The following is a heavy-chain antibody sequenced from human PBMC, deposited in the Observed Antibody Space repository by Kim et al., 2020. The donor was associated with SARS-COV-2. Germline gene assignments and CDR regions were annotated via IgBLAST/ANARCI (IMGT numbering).Heavy chain of an antibody. CDR3: AKAALFVDSSGDY. J-gene: IGHJ4*02. D-gene: IGHD6-19*01. V-gene: IGHV3-23*01. Sequence: YADSVKGRFTISRGNSKNTLYLQMNSLRAEDTAVYYCAKAALFVDSSGDYWGQGTLVTVSS.